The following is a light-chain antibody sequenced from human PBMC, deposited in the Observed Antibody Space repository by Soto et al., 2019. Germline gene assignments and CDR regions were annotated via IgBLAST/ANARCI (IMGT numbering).Light chain of an antibody. CDR2: DAS. CDR3: QQRSNWPPNT. CDR1: QSVSSY. V-gene: IGKV3-11*01. J-gene: IGKJ5*01. Sequence: EIVLTQSPATLSLSPGERATLSCRASQSVSSYLAWYQQKPCQAPRLLIYDASNRATGIPARFSGSGSGTDFTLTISSLEPEDFAVYYCQQRSNWPPNTFGQGTRLEIK.